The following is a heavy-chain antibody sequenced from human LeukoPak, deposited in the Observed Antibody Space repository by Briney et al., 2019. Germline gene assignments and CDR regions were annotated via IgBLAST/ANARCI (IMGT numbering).Heavy chain of an antibody. Sequence: EGSLRLSCAASGFTFSSYGMSWVRQAPGKGLEWVSSISDTGGNTYYADSVKGRFTISRDNSKNTLYLQMNSLRAEDTAVYYCEGAVSGTSLGYWGQGTLVTVSS. V-gene: IGHV3-23*01. CDR1: GFTFSSYG. D-gene: IGHD6-19*01. CDR3: EGAVSGTSLGY. J-gene: IGHJ4*02. CDR2: ISDTGGNT.